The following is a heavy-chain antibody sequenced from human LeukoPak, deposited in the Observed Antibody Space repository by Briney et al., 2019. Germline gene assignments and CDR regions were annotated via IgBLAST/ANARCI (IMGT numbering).Heavy chain of an antibody. V-gene: IGHV1-46*01. Sequence: GASVKVSCKASGYIFTGYYMHWVRQAPGQGLEWMGIINPSGGSTSYAQKFQGRVTMTRDMSTSTVYMELSSLRSEDTAVYYCAREYYYDSSGYYKALIYWGQGTLVTVSS. CDR2: INPSGGST. D-gene: IGHD3-22*01. CDR3: AREYYYDSSGYYKALIY. J-gene: IGHJ4*02. CDR1: GYIFTGYY.